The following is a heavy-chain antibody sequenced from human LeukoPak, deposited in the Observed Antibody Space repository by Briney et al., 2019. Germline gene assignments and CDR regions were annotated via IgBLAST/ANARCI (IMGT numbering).Heavy chain of an antibody. D-gene: IGHD1-7*01. CDR1: GFTFDDYA. Sequence: GGSLRLSCAASGFTFDDYAMHWVRQAPGKGLEWVSGITWNSDNIDSADSVRGRFTISRDNAKNSLYLQMKSLRDEDTALYYCARARGNSYFDDWGQGTLVTVSS. V-gene: IGHV3-9*01. CDR3: ARARGNSYFDD. J-gene: IGHJ4*02. CDR2: ITWNSDNI.